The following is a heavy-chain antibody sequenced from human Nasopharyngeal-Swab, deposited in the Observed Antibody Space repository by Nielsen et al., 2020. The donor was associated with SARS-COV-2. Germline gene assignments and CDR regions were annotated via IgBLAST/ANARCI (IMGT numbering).Heavy chain of an antibody. V-gene: IGHV4-34*01. CDR2: ISHSGTS. Sequence: PGKGLEWIGEISHSGTSKYNPALKSRVTISVHTSKNQVSLKLRSVTAADRGVYYCARGGPPGHYYHYYGLDVWGQGTTVTVSS. D-gene: IGHD1-14*01. CDR3: ARGGPPGHYYHYYGLDV. J-gene: IGHJ6*02.